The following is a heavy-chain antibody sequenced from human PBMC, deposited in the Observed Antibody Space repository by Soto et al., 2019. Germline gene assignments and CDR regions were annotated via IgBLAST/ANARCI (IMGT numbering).Heavy chain of an antibody. D-gene: IGHD6-13*01. V-gene: IGHV4-59*01. Sequence: QVQLQESGPGLVKPSETLSLTCTVSGGSISSYYWSWIRQPPGKGLEWIGYIFHSGSTNYNPSLKSRVTISVDTSKNQFSLRLRSVTAADTAVYYCARGIAAATTTTALTYYWGQGTLVTVSS. J-gene: IGHJ4*02. CDR3: ARGIAAATTTTALTYY. CDR1: GGSISSYY. CDR2: IFHSGST.